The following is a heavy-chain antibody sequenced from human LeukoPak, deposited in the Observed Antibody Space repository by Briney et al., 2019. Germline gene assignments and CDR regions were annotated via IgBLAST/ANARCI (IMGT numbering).Heavy chain of an antibody. V-gene: IGHV1-46*01. D-gene: IGHD3-22*01. CDR3: ARDAIDDSSGYMFGFDY. Sequence: ASVKVSCKASGYTFTSYYMHWVRQAPGQGLEWMGIINPSGGSTSYAQKFQGRVTVTRDTSTSTVYMELSSLRSEDTAVYYCARDAIDDSSGYMFGFDYWGQGTLVTVSS. J-gene: IGHJ4*02. CDR1: GYTFTSYY. CDR2: INPSGGST.